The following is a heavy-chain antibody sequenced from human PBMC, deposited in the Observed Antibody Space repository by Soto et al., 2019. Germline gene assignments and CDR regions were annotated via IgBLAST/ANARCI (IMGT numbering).Heavy chain of an antibody. CDR2: IYASRAT. J-gene: IGHJ4*02. CDR3: ARSHSFADSIYHYYFDI. D-gene: IGHD3-3*02. V-gene: IGHV4-59*01. CDR1: CGSIGSFY. Sequence: SETLSLTRTVSCGSIGSFYWSWIRQSPWGSLEWIGYIYASRATTYNPALARPITMSVELSNDEFSLDVTSVTAARTAVYYCARSHSFADSIYHYYFDIWAQGTVVTVSS.